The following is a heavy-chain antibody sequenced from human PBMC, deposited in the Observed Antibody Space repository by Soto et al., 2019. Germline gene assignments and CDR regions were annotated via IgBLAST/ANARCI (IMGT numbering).Heavy chain of an antibody. CDR1: GFTFSSYA. CDR2: ISSDGRTT. CDR3: VKDRWVDY. D-gene: IGHD1-26*01. J-gene: IGHJ4*02. V-gene: IGHV3-64D*06. Sequence: GGSLRLSCSVSGFTFSSYAMHWVRQAPGKGLEYVSSISSDGRTTYYADSVKGRFTISRDNSKNTLYLQMSSLRAEDTALYYCVKDRWVDYWGQGTLVIVCS.